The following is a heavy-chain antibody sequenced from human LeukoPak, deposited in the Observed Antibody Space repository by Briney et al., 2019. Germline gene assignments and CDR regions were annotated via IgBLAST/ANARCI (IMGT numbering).Heavy chain of an antibody. CDR1: GFTFSNYW. J-gene: IGHJ4*02. CDR2: IKQDGSEK. V-gene: IGHV3-7*01. Sequence: GGSLRLSCAASGFTFSNYWMSWVRQAPGKGLEWVANIKQDGSEKYYVDSVKGRFTISRDNAKNSLYLQMNSLRAEDTAVYYCARDQEYSSSRGDYWGQGTLVTVSS. D-gene: IGHD6-6*01. CDR3: ARDQEYSSSRGDY.